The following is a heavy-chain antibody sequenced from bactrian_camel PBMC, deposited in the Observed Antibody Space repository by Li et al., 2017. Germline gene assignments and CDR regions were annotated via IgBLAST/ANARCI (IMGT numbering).Heavy chain of an antibody. CDR2: IASDGST. Sequence: HVQLVESGGASVQPGGSLRLSCAGARYTSSRYTSTHYCMGWFRQFPGKEREGLAAIASDGSTTYADSVKGRFTISRDNAKNTVYLQMNSLKTEDTAMYYCAKAENWWSDYAQWGQGTQVTVS. CDR1: RYTSSRYT. J-gene: IGHJ4*01. V-gene: IGHV3S9*01. CDR3: AKAENWWSDYAQ. D-gene: IGHD4*01.